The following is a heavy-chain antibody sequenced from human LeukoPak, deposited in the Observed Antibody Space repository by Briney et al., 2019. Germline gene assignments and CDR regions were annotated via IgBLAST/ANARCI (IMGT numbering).Heavy chain of an antibody. J-gene: IGHJ4*02. V-gene: IGHV4-38-2*01. CDR3: ARHQRGYCTSTSCYEFDN. CDR2: IYHSGST. Sequence: PSETLSLTCAVSGYSISSGYYWGWIRQPPGKGLEWIGSIYHSGSTYYNPSLKSRVTISVDTSKNQFSLKVSSVTAADTAVYYCARHQRGYCTSTSCYEFDNWGQGTLVTVSS. CDR1: GYSISSGYY. D-gene: IGHD2-2*01.